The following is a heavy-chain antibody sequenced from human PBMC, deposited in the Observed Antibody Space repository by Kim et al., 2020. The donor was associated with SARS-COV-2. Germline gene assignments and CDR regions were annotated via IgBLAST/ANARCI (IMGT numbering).Heavy chain of an antibody. J-gene: IGHJ4*02. V-gene: IGHV4-59*13. D-gene: IGHD5-12*01. CDR2: IYYSGST. CDR1: GGSISSYY. CDR3: ARDRGGDGYNFDY. Sequence: SETLSLTCTVSGGSISSYYWSWIRQPPGKGLEWIGYIYYSGSTNYNPSLKSRVTISVDTSKNQFSLKLSSVTAADTAVYYCARDRGGDGYNFDYWGQGTLVTVSS.